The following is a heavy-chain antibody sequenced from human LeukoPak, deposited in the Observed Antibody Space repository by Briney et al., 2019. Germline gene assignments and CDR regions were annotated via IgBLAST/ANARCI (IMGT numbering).Heavy chain of an antibody. CDR3: AKTRFQGPGTAAAGSYYFDY. CDR2: ISGSGDTT. J-gene: IGHJ4*02. CDR1: GFTFSIYA. V-gene: IGHV3-23*01. D-gene: IGHD6-13*01. Sequence: GGSLRLSCAASGFTFSIYAMTWVRQAPGKGLEWVSAISGSGDTTYYADSVKGRFTISRDNSKNTLYLQMNSLRAEDTAVYSCAKTRFQGPGTAAAGSYYFDYWGQGTLVTVSS.